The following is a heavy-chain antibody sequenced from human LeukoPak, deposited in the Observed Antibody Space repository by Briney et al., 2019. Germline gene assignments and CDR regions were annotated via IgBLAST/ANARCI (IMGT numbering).Heavy chain of an antibody. J-gene: IGHJ4*02. Sequence: SETLSLTCAVYGGSFSGYYWSGIRQPPGKGLEWIGEINHSGRTNYNPSLKSRVTISVDTSKNQFPLKLSSVTAADTAVYYCARQNYGAAPLRYWGQGTLVTVSS. CDR3: ARQNYGAAPLRY. CDR1: GGSFSGYY. V-gene: IGHV4-34*01. D-gene: IGHD4/OR15-4a*01. CDR2: INHSGRT.